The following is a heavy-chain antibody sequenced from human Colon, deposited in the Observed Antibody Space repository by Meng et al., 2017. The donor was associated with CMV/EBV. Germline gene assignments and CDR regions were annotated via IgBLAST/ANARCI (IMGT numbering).Heavy chain of an antibody. V-gene: IGHV3-33*06. CDR3: TKDGDYYGSGSFDS. CDR1: GFTFSTSA. Sequence: SCAASGFTFSTSAMHWVRQAPGKGLEWVGLIWYDGRNKHYVDSVKGRFTISRDNSQNTVYLQMNSLIAEDTAMYYCTKDGDYYGSGSFDSWGQGTLVTVSS. CDR2: IWYDGRNK. D-gene: IGHD3-10*01. J-gene: IGHJ5*01.